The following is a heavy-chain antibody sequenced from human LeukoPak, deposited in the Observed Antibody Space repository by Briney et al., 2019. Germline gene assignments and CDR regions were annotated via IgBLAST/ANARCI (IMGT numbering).Heavy chain of an antibody. Sequence: SVKVSCKASGGTFSSYAISWVRQAPGQGLEWMGRIIPILGIANYAQKLQGRVTMTTDTSTSTAYMELRSLRSDDTAVYYCARALGGTYYDFWSGHTFDYWGQGTLVTVSS. V-gene: IGHV1-69*04. CDR3: ARALGGTYYDFWSGHTFDY. D-gene: IGHD3-3*01. CDR1: GGTFSSYA. CDR2: IIPILGIA. J-gene: IGHJ4*02.